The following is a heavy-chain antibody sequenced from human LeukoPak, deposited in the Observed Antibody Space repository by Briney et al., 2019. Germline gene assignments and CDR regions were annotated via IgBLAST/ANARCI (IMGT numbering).Heavy chain of an antibody. CDR1: GFTFSSYA. V-gene: IGHV3-23*01. D-gene: IGHD2-2*01. CDR3: AKVPKRGVVVPAATDY. J-gene: IGHJ4*02. CDR2: IRGSGGST. Sequence: GGSLTLSCAASGFTFSSYAMSWVRQAPGKGLEWVSAIRGSGGSTYYADSVKGRFTISRDNSKNTLYLQMNSLRAEDTAVYYCAKVPKRGVVVPAATDYWGQGTLVTVSS.